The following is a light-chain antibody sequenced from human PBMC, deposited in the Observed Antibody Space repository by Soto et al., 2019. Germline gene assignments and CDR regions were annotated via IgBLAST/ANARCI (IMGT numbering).Light chain of an antibody. CDR1: QSVSID. CDR3: QQRSSWPLT. Sequence: EIVLTQPPATLSLSPGERATLSCRASQSVSIDLAWYQQKPGQAPRLLIYDASNRATGIPARFSGSGSGTDFSLTISSLEPEDFAFYYCQQRSSWPLTFGGGTKVDIK. CDR2: DAS. V-gene: IGKV3-11*01. J-gene: IGKJ4*01.